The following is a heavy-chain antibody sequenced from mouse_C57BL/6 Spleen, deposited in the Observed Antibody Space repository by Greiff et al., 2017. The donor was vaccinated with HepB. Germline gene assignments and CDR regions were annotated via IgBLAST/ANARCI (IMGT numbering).Heavy chain of an antibody. D-gene: IGHD2-4*01. CDR2: ISSGGDYI. J-gene: IGHJ4*01. CDR1: GFTFSSYA. CDR3: TRGDYDDAMDY. V-gene: IGHV5-9-1*02. Sequence: EVKLMESGEGLVKPGGSLKLSCAASGFTFSSYAMSWVRQTPEKRLEWVAYISSGGDYIYYADTVKGRFTISRDNARNTLYLQMSSLKSEDTAMYYCTRGDYDDAMDYWGQGTSVTVSS.